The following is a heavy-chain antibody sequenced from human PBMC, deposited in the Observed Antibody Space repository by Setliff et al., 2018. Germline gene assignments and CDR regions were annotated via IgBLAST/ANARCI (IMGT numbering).Heavy chain of an antibody. CDR3: ARLGSSSWYNDVFDF. J-gene: IGHJ3*01. Sequence: GESLKISCKGSGYTFSNYWVGWVRQMPGKGLEWMGVIYAGDSDTRYSPSFQGRVTFSADKSISTAYLQWSTLKTSDTAMYYCARLGSSSWYNDVFDFWGPGTMVTVS. V-gene: IGHV5-51*01. CDR1: GYTFSNYW. CDR2: IYAGDSDT. D-gene: IGHD6-13*01.